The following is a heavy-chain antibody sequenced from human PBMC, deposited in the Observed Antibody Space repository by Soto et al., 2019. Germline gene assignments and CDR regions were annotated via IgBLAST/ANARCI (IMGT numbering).Heavy chain of an antibody. V-gene: IGHV1-2*02. D-gene: IGHD3-9*01. CDR1: GYTFTGYY. CDR3: ASSDIVTGYPTPLDY. Sequence: SSKVSCKASGYTFTGYYMHWVRQAPGQGLEWMGWINPNSGGTNYAQKFQGRVTMTRDTSISTAYMELSRLRSDDTAVYYCASSDIVTGYPTPLDYWGQGTLVTVSS. CDR2: INPNSGGT. J-gene: IGHJ4*02.